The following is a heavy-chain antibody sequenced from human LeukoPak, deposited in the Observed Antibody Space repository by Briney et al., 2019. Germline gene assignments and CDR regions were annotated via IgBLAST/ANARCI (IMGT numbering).Heavy chain of an antibody. D-gene: IGHD3-10*01. CDR2: IWYDGSNK. J-gene: IGHJ5*02. V-gene: IGHV3-33*06. CDR3: AKGYFGSGKFFAP. Sequence: PGRSLRLSCAASGFTFSSYGMHWVRQAPGKGLEWVAVIWYDGSNKYYADSVKGRFTISRDNPKNTLYLQMNSLTAEDTAVYYCAKGYFGSGKFFAPWGQGTLVTVSS. CDR1: GFTFSSYG.